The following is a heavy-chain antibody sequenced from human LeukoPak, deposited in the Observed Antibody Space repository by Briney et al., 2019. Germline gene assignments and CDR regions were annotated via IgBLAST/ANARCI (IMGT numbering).Heavy chain of an antibody. V-gene: IGHV4-39*01. Sequence: ASETLSLTCTVSGASTSNNTYYWGWIRQPPGKGLEWIGSISFRGTTFYKSSLKSRITMSVDTSKNQFSLNLNSVAAADTAMYYCVAIRMIVVVRREYWFDPWGQGTRVTVSS. CDR2: ISFRGTT. CDR1: GASTSNNTYY. J-gene: IGHJ5*02. D-gene: IGHD3-22*01. CDR3: VAIRMIVVVRREYWFDP.